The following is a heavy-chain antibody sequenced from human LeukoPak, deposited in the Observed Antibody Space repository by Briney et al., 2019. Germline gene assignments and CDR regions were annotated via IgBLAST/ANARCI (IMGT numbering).Heavy chain of an antibody. J-gene: IGHJ4*02. Sequence: GGSLRLSCAASGFTFSSYAMSWVRQAPGKGLEWVSYISSSSSTIYYADSVKGRFTISRDNAKNSLYLQMNSLRAEDTAVYYCARDLIRIAAAGGTPWGQGTLVTVSS. V-gene: IGHV3-48*01. D-gene: IGHD6-13*01. CDR3: ARDLIRIAAAGGTP. CDR2: ISSSSSTI. CDR1: GFTFSSYA.